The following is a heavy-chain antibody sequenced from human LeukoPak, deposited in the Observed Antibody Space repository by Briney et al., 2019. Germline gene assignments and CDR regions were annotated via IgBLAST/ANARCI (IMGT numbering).Heavy chain of an antibody. D-gene: IGHD3-9*01. V-gene: IGHV3-23*01. J-gene: IGHJ3*02. CDR3: ARGVVGDILTGYLFSLDAFDI. CDR2: ISGSGGST. CDR1: GFTFSNAW. Sequence: GGSLRLSCAASGFTFSNAWMSWVRQAPGKGLEWVSGISGSGGSTYYADSVKGRFTISRDNSKNTLYLQMKSLRADDTAVYYCARGVVGDILTGYLFSLDAFDIWGQGTMVTVSS.